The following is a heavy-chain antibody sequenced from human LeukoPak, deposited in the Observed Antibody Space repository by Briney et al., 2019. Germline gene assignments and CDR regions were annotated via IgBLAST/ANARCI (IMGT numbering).Heavy chain of an antibody. CDR3: AGRAYGDRAFDY. D-gene: IGHD4-17*01. CDR2: IYSSGGT. V-gene: IGHV4-4*09. CDR1: GGSIGIYY. J-gene: IGHJ4*02. Sequence: SETLSLTCTVSGGSIGIYYWSWIRQPPGKGLEWIGYIYSSGGTNYNPSLKSRVTISVDTSKNQFSLKLSSVTAADTAVYYCAGRAYGDRAFDYWGQGTLATVSS.